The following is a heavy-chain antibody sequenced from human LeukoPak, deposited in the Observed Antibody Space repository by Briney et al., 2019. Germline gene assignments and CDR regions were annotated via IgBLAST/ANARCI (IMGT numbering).Heavy chain of an antibody. CDR2: IKQDGSEE. D-gene: IGHD4-23*01. J-gene: IGHJ4*02. CDR3: ARDGRNYGGMTY. Sequence: PGGSLRLSCVASGFTFGIYGMRWVRQAPGKGLEWVANIKQDGSEEYYVDSVKGRFTIARDNAENSLYLQMNSLRAEDTAVYYCARDGRNYGGMTYWGQGTPVTVSS. V-gene: IGHV3-7*01. CDR1: GFTFGIYG.